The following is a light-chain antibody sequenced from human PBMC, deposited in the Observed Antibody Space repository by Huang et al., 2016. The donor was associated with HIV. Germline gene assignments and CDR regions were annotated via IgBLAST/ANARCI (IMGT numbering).Light chain of an antibody. CDR2: DAA. CDR1: RHIYSY. J-gene: IGKJ3*01. CDR3: QQYDSLPRT. V-gene: IGKV1-33*01. Sequence: DIQMTQSPSSLSASIGDRVTITCRASRHIYSYFNWYQHRPGKAPKLLIYDAANLEVGVPSRFSGSGSGRNFTLIISSLQPEDFATYYCQQYDSLPRTFGPGTKV.